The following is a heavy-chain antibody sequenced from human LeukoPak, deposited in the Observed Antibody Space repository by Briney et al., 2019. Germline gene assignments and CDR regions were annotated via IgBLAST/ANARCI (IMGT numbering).Heavy chain of an antibody. CDR3: ARDAGGMVYAIHWFDP. CDR2: ISSSSSYI. CDR1: GFTFSSYS. V-gene: IGHV3-21*01. J-gene: IGHJ5*02. Sequence: PGGSLRLSCAASGFTFSSYSMTWVRQAPGKGLEWVSSISSSSSYIYYADSVKGRFTISRDNAKNSLYLQMNSVRAEDTAVHYCARDAGGMVYAIHWFDPWGQGTLVTVSS. D-gene: IGHD2-8*01.